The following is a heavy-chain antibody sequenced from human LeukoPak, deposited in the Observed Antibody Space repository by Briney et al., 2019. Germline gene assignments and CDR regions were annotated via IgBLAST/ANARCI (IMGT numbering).Heavy chain of an antibody. V-gene: IGHV4-30-2*01. CDR2: IYHSGST. D-gene: IGHD1-26*01. J-gene: IGHJ6*02. Sequence: SETLSLTCAVSGGSISSGGYSWSWIRQPPGKGLEWIGYIYHSGSTYYNPSLKSRVTISVDRSKNQFSLRLSSVTAADTAVYYCARGNGVGATLYYYYYGMDVWGQGTTVTVSS. CDR3: ARGNGVGATLYYYYYGMDV. CDR1: GGSISSGGYS.